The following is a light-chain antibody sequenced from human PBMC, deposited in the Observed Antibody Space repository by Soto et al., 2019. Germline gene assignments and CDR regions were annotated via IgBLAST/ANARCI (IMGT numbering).Light chain of an antibody. Sequence: EITVTQSPATLSVSPGGRATLSCRASQSVSSNLAWYQQKPGQAPRLLIYGASTRATGIPARFSGSGSGTEFTLTINSLQSEDFAVYCCQQYNNWPRTFGQGTKVDIK. CDR2: GAS. CDR1: QSVSSN. J-gene: IGKJ1*01. CDR3: QQYNNWPRT. V-gene: IGKV3-15*01.